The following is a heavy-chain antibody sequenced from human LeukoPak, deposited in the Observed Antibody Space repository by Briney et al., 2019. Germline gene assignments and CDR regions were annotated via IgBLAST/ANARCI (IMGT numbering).Heavy chain of an antibody. CDR2: IYYSGST. V-gene: IGHV4-31*03. Sequence: PSETLSLTCTVSGGSIRSGGYYWSWIRQRPGKGLEWIGYIYYSGSTYSNPSLKSRVTMSVDTSKNQFSLKLNSVTAADTAVYYCGRDSKELASPGMDYWGQGTLVTVSS. D-gene: IGHD5-12*01. CDR3: GRDSKELASPGMDY. CDR1: GGSIRSGGYY. J-gene: IGHJ4*02.